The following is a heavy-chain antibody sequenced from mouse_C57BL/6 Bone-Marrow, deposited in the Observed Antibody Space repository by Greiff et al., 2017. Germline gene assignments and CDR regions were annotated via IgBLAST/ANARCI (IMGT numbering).Heavy chain of an antibody. V-gene: IGHV1-53*01. D-gene: IGHD1-1*01. CDR2: INPSNGGT. J-gene: IGHJ2*01. Sequence: QVHVKQSGTELVKPGASVKLSCKASGYTFTSYWMHWVKQRPGQGLEWIGNINPSNGGTNYNEKFKSKATLTVDKSSSTAYMQLSSLTSEDSAVYYCARLDGSKDYFDYWGQGTTLTVSS. CDR1: GYTFTSYW. CDR3: ARLDGSKDYFDY.